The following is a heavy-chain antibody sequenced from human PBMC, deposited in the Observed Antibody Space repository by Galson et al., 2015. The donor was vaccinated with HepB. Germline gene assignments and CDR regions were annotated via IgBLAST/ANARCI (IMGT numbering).Heavy chain of an antibody. Sequence: SVKVSCKASGGTFSSYAISWVRQAPGQGLEWMGGIIPIFGTANYAQKFQGRVTITADESTSTAYMELSSLRSEDTAVYYCARSSYYDFWSGYYNYAFDIWGQGTMVTVSS. J-gene: IGHJ3*02. CDR3: ARSSYYDFWSGYYNYAFDI. V-gene: IGHV1-69*13. CDR2: IIPIFGTA. CDR1: GGTFSSYA. D-gene: IGHD3-3*01.